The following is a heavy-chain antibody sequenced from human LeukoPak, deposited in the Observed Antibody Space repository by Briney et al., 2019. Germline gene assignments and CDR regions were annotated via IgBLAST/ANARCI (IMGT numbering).Heavy chain of an antibody. D-gene: IGHD2-2*01. Sequence: GASVKVSCKASGDTFSSYAISWVRQAPGQGLEWMGGVIPIFGTANYAQKFQGRVTITTDESTSTAYMELSSLRSEDTAVYYCARAYVGYCSSTSCYLDYFDYWGQGTTVTVSS. CDR2: VIPIFGTA. CDR3: ARAYVGYCSSTSCYLDYFDY. V-gene: IGHV1-69*05. CDR1: GDTFSSYA. J-gene: IGHJ4*03.